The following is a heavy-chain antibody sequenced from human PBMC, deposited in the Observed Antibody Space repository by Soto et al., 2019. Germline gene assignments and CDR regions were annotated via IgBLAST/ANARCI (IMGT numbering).Heavy chain of an antibody. D-gene: IGHD3-10*01. Sequence: PSETLSLTCTVSGGSISSGDYYWSWIRQPPGKGLEWIGYIYYSGSTYYNPSLKSRVTISVDTSKNQFSLKLSSVTAADTAVYYCARGLMVRGVTTENWFDPWGQGTLVTVSS. J-gene: IGHJ5*02. CDR1: GGSISSGDYY. V-gene: IGHV4-30-4*01. CDR3: ARGLMVRGVTTENWFDP. CDR2: IYYSGST.